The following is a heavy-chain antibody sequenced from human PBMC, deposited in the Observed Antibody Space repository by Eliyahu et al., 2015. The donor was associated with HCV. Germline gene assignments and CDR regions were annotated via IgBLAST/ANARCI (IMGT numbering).Heavy chain of an antibody. CDR3: ARSLLWFGELFHYFDN. V-gene: IGHV4-34*01. CDR2: INHSGST. J-gene: IGHJ4*02. Sequence: QVQLQQWGAGLLKPSETLSLTCAVYGGSFSGYYWSWIRQPPGKGLEWIGEINHSGSTNYNPSLKSRVTISVDTSKNQFSLKVSSVTAADTAVYYCARSLLWFGELFHYFDNWGQGTRVTVSS. CDR1: GGSFSGYY. D-gene: IGHD3-10*01.